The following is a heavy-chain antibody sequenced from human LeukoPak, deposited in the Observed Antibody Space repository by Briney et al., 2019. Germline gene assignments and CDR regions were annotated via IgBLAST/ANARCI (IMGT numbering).Heavy chain of an antibody. J-gene: IGHJ4*02. V-gene: IGHV1-2*02. D-gene: IGHD2-2*01. Sequence: ASAKVSCKASAYTFTAYYIHWVRQAPGQGLEWMGWVHPNSGATNYAQNFQGRVTMTRDTSINTVYVELSSLRSDDTAVYYCARVRETSSPECNYWGQGTPVTVSS. CDR1: AYTFTAYY. CDR3: ARVRETSSPECNY. CDR2: VHPNSGAT.